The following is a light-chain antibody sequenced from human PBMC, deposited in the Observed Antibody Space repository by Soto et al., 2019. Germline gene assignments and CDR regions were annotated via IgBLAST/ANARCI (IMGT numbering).Light chain of an antibody. CDR2: DAS. CDR1: QSISSW. V-gene: IGKV1-5*01. J-gene: IGKJ1*01. CDR3: QQYNSYSRT. Sequence: DIQMTQSPSTLSASVGERVTISGRASQSISSWLAWYQQKPGKAPKLLIYDASSLESGVPSRFSGSGSGTEFTLTISSLQPDDFATYYCQQYNSYSRTFGQGTKVDIK.